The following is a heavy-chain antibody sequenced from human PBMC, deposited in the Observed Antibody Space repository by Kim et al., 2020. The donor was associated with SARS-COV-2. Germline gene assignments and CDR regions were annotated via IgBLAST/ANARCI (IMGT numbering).Heavy chain of an antibody. V-gene: IGHV3-30*01. J-gene: IGHJ4*02. D-gene: IGHD3-10*01. CDR3: ARDSVDSGSYLDY. Sequence: YADAVKGRFNIARDNYKYKVYLQMKSLGVEDTALYYCARDSVDSGSYLDYWGQGTPATVSS.